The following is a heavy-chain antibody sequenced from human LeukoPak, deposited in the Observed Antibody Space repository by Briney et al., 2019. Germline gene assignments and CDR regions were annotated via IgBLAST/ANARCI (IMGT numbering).Heavy chain of an antibody. CDR2: MNINSGNT. Sequence: ASVKVSCKASGYTFNGYDINWVRQATGQGLQWMGWMNINSGNTGYAQKFQGRVTITRNTSISTAYMELSSLRSEDTAVYYCARGYRKLWFPLQLGWYMFDYWGQGTLVTVSS. CDR3: ARGYRKLWFPLQLGWYMFDY. V-gene: IGHV1-8*03. J-gene: IGHJ4*02. CDR1: GYTFNGYD. D-gene: IGHD5-18*01.